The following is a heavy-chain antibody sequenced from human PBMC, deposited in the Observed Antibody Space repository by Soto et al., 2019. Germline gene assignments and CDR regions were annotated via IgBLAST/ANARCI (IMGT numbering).Heavy chain of an antibody. Sequence: ASVKVSCKASGGTFSSYAISWVRQAPGQGLEWMGGIIPIFGTANYAQKFQGRVTITADESTSTAYMELSSLRSEDTAVYYCASAEYHYGSGSHGILDYWGQGTLVTVSS. J-gene: IGHJ4*02. V-gene: IGHV1-69*13. D-gene: IGHD3-10*01. CDR3: ASAEYHYGSGSHGILDY. CDR1: GGTFSSYA. CDR2: IIPIFGTA.